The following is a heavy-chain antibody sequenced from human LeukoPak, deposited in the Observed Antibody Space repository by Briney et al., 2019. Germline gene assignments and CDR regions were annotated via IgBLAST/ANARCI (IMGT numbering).Heavy chain of an antibody. D-gene: IGHD3-10*01. V-gene: IGHV4-39*07. CDR3: ASFLWFGELPPMDV. CDR1: GGSISSSSYY. J-gene: IGHJ6*03. Sequence: SETLSLTCTVSGGSISSSSYYWGWIRQPPGKGLEWIGSIYYSGSTYYNPSLKSRVTISVDTSKNQFSLKLSSVTAADTAVYYCASFLWFGELPPMDVWGKGTTVTVSS. CDR2: IYYSGST.